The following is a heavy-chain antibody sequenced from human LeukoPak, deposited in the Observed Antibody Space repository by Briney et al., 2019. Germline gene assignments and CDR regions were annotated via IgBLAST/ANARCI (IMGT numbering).Heavy chain of an antibody. Sequence: SQTLSLTCAISGDIVSSDITAWSWIRQSPSRXXXXXXRTYYRSKWYXXXXXXXXSRITVSPDTSKNQFSLQLSSMTPGDTAVYYCARALAGTEGWFTSWGQGSLVTVSS. CDR2: TYYRSKWYX. V-gene: IGHV6-1*01. D-gene: IGHD1-1*01. J-gene: IGHJ5*02. CDR3: ARALAGTEGWFTS. CDR1: GDIVSSDITA.